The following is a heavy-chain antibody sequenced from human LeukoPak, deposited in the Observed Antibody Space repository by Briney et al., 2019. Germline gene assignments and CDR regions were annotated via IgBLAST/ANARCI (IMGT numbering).Heavy chain of an antibody. CDR2: INPNSGGT. J-gene: IGHJ4*02. D-gene: IGHD3-22*01. Sequence: ASVKVSCKASGYTFTGYYMHWVRQAPGQGLEWMGQINPNSGGTNYAQKFQGRVTMTRDTSISTAYMELSRLRSDDTAVYYCARDTYYYDSSGYYYWVYWGQGTLVTVSS. V-gene: IGHV1-2*06. CDR1: GYTFTGYY. CDR3: ARDTYYYDSSGYYYWVY.